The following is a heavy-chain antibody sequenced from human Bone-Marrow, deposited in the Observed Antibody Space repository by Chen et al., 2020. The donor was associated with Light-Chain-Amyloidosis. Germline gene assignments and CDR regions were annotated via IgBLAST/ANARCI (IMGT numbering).Heavy chain of an antibody. CDR1: GFTFSSYG. CDR3: ATARLYSGSYWGIVDY. J-gene: IGHJ4*02. CDR2: ISYDANRD. V-gene: IGHV3-30*03. D-gene: IGHD1-26*01. Sequence: QVQLVESGGGVVQPGRSLRLSCVASGFTFSSYGIFWVRQAPGKGLEWVALISYDANRDFYADSVKGRFTVSRDNSKNTLYLQMNSLRIEDTAVYYCATARLYSGSYWGIVDYWGQGTLVTVSS.